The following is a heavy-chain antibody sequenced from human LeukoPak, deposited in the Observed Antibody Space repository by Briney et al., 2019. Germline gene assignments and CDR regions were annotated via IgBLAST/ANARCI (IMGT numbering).Heavy chain of an antibody. V-gene: IGHV3-48*03. CDR2: ISSSGSTI. CDR3: ARGPPRAFDI. Sequence: GGSLRLSCAASGFTFSSYEVNWVRQAPGKGLEWVSYISSSGSTIYYADSVKGRFTISRDNAKNSLYLQMNSLRAEDTAVYYCARGPPRAFDIWGQGTMVTVSS. CDR1: GFTFSSYE. J-gene: IGHJ3*02.